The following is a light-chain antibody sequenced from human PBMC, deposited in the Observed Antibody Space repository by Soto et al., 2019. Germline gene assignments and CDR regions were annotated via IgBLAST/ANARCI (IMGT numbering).Light chain of an antibody. J-gene: IGKJ1*01. CDR3: QQTYNTPQT. CDR2: FAS. V-gene: IGKV1-39*01. CDR1: QSIRNY. Sequence: DIQMTQSPSSLSASVGDRVTITCRASQSIRNYLNWYQQIPGKAPKLLIDFASSLQSGVPSRFSGSGSGTDFTLTISSLQPEDFATYYCQQTYNTPQTFGQGTKVDIK.